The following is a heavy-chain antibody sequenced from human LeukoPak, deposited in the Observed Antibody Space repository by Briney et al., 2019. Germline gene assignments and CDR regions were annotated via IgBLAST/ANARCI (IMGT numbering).Heavy chain of an antibody. CDR2: ISSSSSYI. Sequence: PGRSLRLSCAASGFTFSSYSMNWVRQAPGKGLEWVSSISSSSSYIFYAESVKGRFTISRDNAKNSLYLQMNSLRAEDTAVYYCARDPLTSYSSGWYISAFDIWGQGTMVTVSS. V-gene: IGHV3-21*01. CDR1: GFTFSSYS. CDR3: ARDPLTSYSSGWYISAFDI. D-gene: IGHD6-19*01. J-gene: IGHJ3*02.